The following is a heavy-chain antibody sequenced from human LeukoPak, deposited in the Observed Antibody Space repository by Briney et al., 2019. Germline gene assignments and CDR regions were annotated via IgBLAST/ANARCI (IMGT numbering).Heavy chain of an antibody. Sequence: GGSLRLSCAASGFPFSSYAMSWVRQAPGKGLEWVSAISGSGGSTYYADSVKGRFTISRDNSKNTLHLQMNSLRAEDTALYYCAKATTAIVVDNFSDYWGQGTLVSVSS. D-gene: IGHD3-22*01. V-gene: IGHV3-23*01. CDR2: ISGSGGST. CDR1: GFPFSSYA. CDR3: AKATTAIVVDNFSDY. J-gene: IGHJ4*02.